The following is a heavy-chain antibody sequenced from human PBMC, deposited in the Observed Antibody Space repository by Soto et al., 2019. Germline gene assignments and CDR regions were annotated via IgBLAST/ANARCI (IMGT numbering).Heavy chain of an antibody. CDR3: AKDPRGNVGAEAFDI. J-gene: IGHJ3*02. V-gene: IGHV3-23*01. CDR2: ISGSGGST. D-gene: IGHD1-26*01. Sequence: PGRSRKLSCAASGFTCSSYAMSWVRQAPGKGLEWVSAISGSGGSTYYSDSVKGLFTISRDNSKNTLYLQMNSLRAEDKAVYYCAKDPRGNVGAEAFDIWGQGTMVTVSS. CDR1: GFTCSSYA.